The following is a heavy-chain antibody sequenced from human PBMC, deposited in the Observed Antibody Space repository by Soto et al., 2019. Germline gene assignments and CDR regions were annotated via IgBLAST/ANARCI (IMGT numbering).Heavy chain of an antibody. CDR1: GGSISSYY. V-gene: IGHV4-59*01. Sequence: SETLSLTCTVSGGSISSYYWSWIRQPPGKGLEWIGYIYYSGSTNYNPSLKSRVTISVDTSKNQFSLKLSSVTAADTAVYYCASRLRFYGLDVWGQGTTVTVSS. CDR2: IYYSGST. J-gene: IGHJ6*02. D-gene: IGHD4-17*01. CDR3: ASRLRFYGLDV.